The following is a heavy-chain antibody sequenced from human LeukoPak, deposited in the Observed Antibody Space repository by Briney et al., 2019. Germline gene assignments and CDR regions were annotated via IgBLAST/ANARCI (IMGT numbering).Heavy chain of an antibody. CDR3: TRGGAVATISY. CDR2: TYPGDSGT. J-gene: IGHJ4*02. CDR1: GYSFTTYW. V-gene: IGHV5-51*01. D-gene: IGHD5-12*01. Sequence: GESLKISCKGSGYSFTTYWIGWVRQIPGKGLEWMGLTYPGDSGTRYSPSFQGKVTISADKSITAAYLQSTSLKASDTAMYYCTRGGAVATISYWGRGTLVTVSP.